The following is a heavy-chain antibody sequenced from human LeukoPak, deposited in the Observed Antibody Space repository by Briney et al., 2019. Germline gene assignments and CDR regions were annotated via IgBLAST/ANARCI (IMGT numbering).Heavy chain of an antibody. Sequence: ASVKVSCKASGYTFTGYYMHWVRQAPGQGLEWMGWINPSSGGTNYAQKFQGRVTMTRDTSISTAYMELSRLRSDDTAVYYCARDSRQAIFFDYWGQGTLVTVSS. V-gene: IGHV1-2*02. CDR1: GYTFTGYY. CDR3: ARDSRQAIFFDY. J-gene: IGHJ4*02. CDR2: INPSSGGT. D-gene: IGHD3-3*02.